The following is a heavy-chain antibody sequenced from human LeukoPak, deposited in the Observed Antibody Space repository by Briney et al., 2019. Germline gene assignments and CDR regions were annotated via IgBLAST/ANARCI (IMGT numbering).Heavy chain of an antibody. V-gene: IGHV3-7*01. CDR3: ARGGGDY. D-gene: IGHD1-26*01. J-gene: IGHJ4*02. CDR2: IKQDGSDK. CDR1: GFTFSDYW. Sequence: GGSLRLSCVASGFTFSDYWMTWVRQAPGKGLEWVANIKQDGSDKKYVDSVKGRFTISRDNAKNSLYLQMDSLRGEDTAVYYCARGGGDYWGQGTLVTV.